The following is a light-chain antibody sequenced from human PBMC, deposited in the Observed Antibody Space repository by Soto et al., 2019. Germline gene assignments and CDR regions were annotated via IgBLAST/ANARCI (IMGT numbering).Light chain of an antibody. CDR1: HTGTNNY. Sequence: EMVLTHSPCPLSLSPGERATLAFRSSHTGTNNYLAWNQQKTGQPPSLHIADASNRASGIPDRLSGRGSGTDFTLTITRLEPGDFGVYYWPQCDSAPLDFGQGTKVDIK. J-gene: IGKJ1*01. CDR3: PQCDSAPLD. V-gene: IGKV3-20*01. CDR2: DAS.